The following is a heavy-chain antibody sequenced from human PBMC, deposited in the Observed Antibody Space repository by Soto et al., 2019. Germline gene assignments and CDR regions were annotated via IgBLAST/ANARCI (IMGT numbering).Heavy chain of an antibody. J-gene: IGHJ4*02. V-gene: IGHV1-2*04. CDR1: GYTYTGYY. Sequence: ASVKVSCKASGYTYTGYYMHWVRQAPGQGLERMGWINPNSGGTNYAQKFQGWVTMTRDTSISTAYMELSRLRSDDTAVYYCARSIAARPSTGEPFDYWGQGTLVTVSS. D-gene: IGHD6-6*01. CDR2: INPNSGGT. CDR3: ARSIAARPSTGEPFDY.